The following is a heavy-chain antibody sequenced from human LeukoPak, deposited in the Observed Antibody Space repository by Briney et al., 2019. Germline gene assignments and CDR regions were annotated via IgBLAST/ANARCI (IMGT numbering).Heavy chain of an antibody. CDR2: IYDSGST. J-gene: IGHJ4*02. CDR3: AGSEWRVVTTIGPIQPFDY. Sequence: SETLSLTCTVSGGSIRSSYYYWGWIRQPPGKGLEWIGSIYDSGSTYYNPSLNSRVTLSVDTSKNHFSLKLNSVTAADTAVYYCAGSEWRVVTTIGPIQPFDYWGQGTLVTVSS. CDR1: GGSIRSSYYY. D-gene: IGHD2-21*02. V-gene: IGHV4-39*02.